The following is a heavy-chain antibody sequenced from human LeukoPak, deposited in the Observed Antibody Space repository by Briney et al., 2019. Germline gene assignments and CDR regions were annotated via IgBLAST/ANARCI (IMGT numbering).Heavy chain of an antibody. CDR3: ASGSGSYRTPYYYMDV. J-gene: IGHJ6*03. V-gene: IGHV3-53*01. D-gene: IGHD3-10*01. CDR2: IYSGGST. CDR1: GFTVSSNY. Sequence: GGSLRLSCVASGFTVSSNYMSWVRQAPGKGLEWVSVIYSGGSTYYADSVKGRFTISRDNSKNTLYLQMNSLRAEDTAVYYCASGSGSYRTPYYYMDVWGTGTTVAVSS.